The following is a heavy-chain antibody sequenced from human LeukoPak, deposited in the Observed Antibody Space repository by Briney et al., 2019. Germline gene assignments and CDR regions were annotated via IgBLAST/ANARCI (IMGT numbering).Heavy chain of an antibody. CDR1: GFTVSSNY. CDR2: IYSGGST. CDR3: ARGGSYGKRRSFDY. Sequence: GGSLRLSCAASGFTVSSNYMSWVRQAPGKGLEWVSVIYSGGSTYYADSVKGRFTISRDNSKNTLYLQMNSLRAEDTAVYYCARGGSYGKRRSFDYWGQGTLVTVSS. D-gene: IGHD5-18*01. V-gene: IGHV3-66*01. J-gene: IGHJ4*02.